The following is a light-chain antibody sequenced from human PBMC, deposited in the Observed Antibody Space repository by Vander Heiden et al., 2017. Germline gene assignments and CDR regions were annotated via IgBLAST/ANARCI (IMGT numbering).Light chain of an antibody. CDR3: CSYAGSYTFVV. Sequence: SALTQPRSVSGSPGQSVTISCTGTSSDVGGYHYVSWYQQHPGKAPKLMIYDVSKRPSGVPDRFSGSKSGNTASLTTSGLQAEDEADYYCCSYAGSYTFVVFGGGTKLTVL. V-gene: IGLV2-11*01. J-gene: IGLJ2*01. CDR2: DVS. CDR1: SSDVGGYHY.